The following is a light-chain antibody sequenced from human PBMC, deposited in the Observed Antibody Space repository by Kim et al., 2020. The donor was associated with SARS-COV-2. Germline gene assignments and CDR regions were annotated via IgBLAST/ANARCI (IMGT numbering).Light chain of an antibody. CDR1: KLGDKY. CDR3: QAWDSSTYV. V-gene: IGLV3-1*01. CDR2: QDN. J-gene: IGLJ1*01. Sequence: SYELTQPPSVSVSPGQTASITCSGDKLGDKYVSWYQQEPGQSPLLIIYQDNKRPSGIPERFSGSNSGNTATLTISETQAMDEADYYCQAWDSSTYVFG.